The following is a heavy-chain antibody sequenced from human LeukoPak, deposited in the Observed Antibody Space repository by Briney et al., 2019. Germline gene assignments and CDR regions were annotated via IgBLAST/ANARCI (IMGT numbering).Heavy chain of an antibody. CDR1: GFTFSSSA. D-gene: IGHD3-9*01. Sequence: GGALRLSCAASGFTFSSSAMSWVRQAPGEGLEWGSAISGSGGSTYYADSVKGRFTISRDNSKNTTYLQMNSLRADDKAVYYCAKVGDFDILTGYYSPNFDYWGQGTLVTVSS. CDR3: AKVGDFDILTGYYSPNFDY. J-gene: IGHJ4*02. CDR2: ISGSGGST. V-gene: IGHV3-23*01.